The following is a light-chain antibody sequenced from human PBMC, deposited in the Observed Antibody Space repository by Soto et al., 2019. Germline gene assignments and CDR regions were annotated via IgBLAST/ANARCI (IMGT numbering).Light chain of an antibody. CDR3: QQRTSWPPVT. CDR2: GAF. V-gene: IGKV3-11*01. CDR1: QSVGSN. Sequence: VLTQSPATLSVSPGERATLSCRASQSVGSNLAWYQHKPGQAPRLLSYGAFTRATGVPARFSGSGSGTDFTLTISSLEPEDFAVYYCQQRTSWPPVTFGGGTKVEIK. J-gene: IGKJ4*01.